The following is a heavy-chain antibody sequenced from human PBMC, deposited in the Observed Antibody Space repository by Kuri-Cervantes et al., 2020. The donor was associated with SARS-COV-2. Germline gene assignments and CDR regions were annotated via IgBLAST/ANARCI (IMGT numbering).Heavy chain of an antibody. V-gene: IGHV3-23*01. CDR2: ISGSGDNT. CDR3: ARDLGGVSGPFDY. D-gene: IGHD3-16*01. Sequence: GGSLRLSCAASRFTFNNYAMSWVRQAPGKGLEWVSGISGSGDNTYYADSVKGRFTISRDNSKNTVYLQMNSLRAEDTAVYYCARDLGGVSGPFDYWGQGTLVTVSS. CDR1: RFTFNNYA. J-gene: IGHJ4*02.